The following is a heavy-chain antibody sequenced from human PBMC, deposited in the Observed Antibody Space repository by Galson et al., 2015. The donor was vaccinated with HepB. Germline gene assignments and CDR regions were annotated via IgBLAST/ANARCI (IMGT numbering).Heavy chain of an antibody. D-gene: IGHD5-12*01. CDR1: GFTFSRFA. Sequence: SLRLSCAASGFTFSRFAMNWVRQAPGTGLEWVSYISISSTTIYYADSVKGRFTISRDNAKILVFLQMNSLSGEDTALYYCVKNGDMVATIFAYWGQGALVAVSS. CDR2: ISISSTTI. CDR3: VKNGDMVATIFAY. V-gene: IGHV3-48*01. J-gene: IGHJ4*02.